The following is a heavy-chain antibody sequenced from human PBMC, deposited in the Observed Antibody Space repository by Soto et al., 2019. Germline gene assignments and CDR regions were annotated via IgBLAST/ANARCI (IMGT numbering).Heavy chain of an antibody. J-gene: IGHJ6*02. Sequence: VQLVQSGAEVKKPGSSVKVSCKASGGTFSSYAISWVRQAPGQGLEWMGGIIPIFGTANYAQKFQGRVTITADESTSTAYMELSSLRSEDTAVYYCAGGYCSGGSCKTYYYYGMDVWGQGTTVTVSS. CDR2: IIPIFGTA. CDR1: GGTFSSYA. CDR3: AGGYCSGGSCKTYYYYGMDV. V-gene: IGHV1-69*12. D-gene: IGHD2-15*01.